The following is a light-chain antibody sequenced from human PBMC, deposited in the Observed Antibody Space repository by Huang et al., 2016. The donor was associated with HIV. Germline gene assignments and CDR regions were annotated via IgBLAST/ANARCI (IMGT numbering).Light chain of an antibody. V-gene: IGKV3-20*01. Sequence: EMVLTQSPGTLSLSPGERATLSCRASQSLSNNYLAWYQQKPGQAPRLLIYGASSRATGIPDRFSGSGSGTDFTLTISRLEPEDFAVFYCQQYGSSPKTFGQGTKVEI. J-gene: IGKJ1*01. CDR3: QQYGSSPKT. CDR2: GAS. CDR1: QSLSNNY.